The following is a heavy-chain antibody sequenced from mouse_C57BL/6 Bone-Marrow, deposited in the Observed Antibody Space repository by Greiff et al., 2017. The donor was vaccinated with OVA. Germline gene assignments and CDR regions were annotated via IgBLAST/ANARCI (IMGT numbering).Heavy chain of an antibody. J-gene: IGHJ2*01. Sequence: VQLQQSGGGLVKPGGSLKLSCAASGFTFSDYGMHWVRQAPEKGLEWVAYISSGSSTIYYADTVKGRFTISRDNAKNTLFLQMTSLRSEDTAMYYCARRARFDYWGQGTTLTVSS. D-gene: IGHD3-1*01. CDR3: ARRARFDY. V-gene: IGHV5-17*01. CDR1: GFTFSDYG. CDR2: ISSGSSTI.